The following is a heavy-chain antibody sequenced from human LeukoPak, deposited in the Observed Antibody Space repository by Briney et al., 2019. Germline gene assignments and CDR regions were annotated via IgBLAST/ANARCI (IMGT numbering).Heavy chain of an antibody. CDR2: IYYSGIT. CDR1: GGSMSSYY. V-gene: IGHV4-59*01. CDR3: ARGSKMITFAGAIANLDS. Sequence: PSETLSLTCTVSGGSMSSYYWIWIRQPPGKGLEWIGYIYYSGITNYNPSVKSRVTISVDTSKNQFSLKLSSVTAADTALYYCARGSKMITFAGAIANLDSWGQGTLVAVSS. D-gene: IGHD3-16*02. J-gene: IGHJ4*02.